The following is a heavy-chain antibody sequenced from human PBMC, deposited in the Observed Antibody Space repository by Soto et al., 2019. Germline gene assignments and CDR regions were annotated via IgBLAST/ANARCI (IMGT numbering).Heavy chain of an antibody. V-gene: IGHV3-64*01. CDR1: GFTLSGYA. Sequence: EVQLAESGGGLAQPGGSLRLSCAASGFTLSGYAMDWVRQAPGKGLEYVSGISSNGVGTYYANSVQGRFTISRDNSKNTVYLQMGSLRPEDMAVYYCAGRARPDFYYMGVWGKGTPVTVSS. CDR3: AGRARPDFYYMGV. D-gene: IGHD6-6*01. CDR2: ISSNGVGT. J-gene: IGHJ6*03.